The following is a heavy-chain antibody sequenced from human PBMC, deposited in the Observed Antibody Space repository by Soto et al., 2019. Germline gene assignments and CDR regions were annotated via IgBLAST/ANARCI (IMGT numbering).Heavy chain of an antibody. CDR1: GFTFSSYS. CDR3: ARDSASFHYYDSSGYPGDALDI. V-gene: IGHV3-48*02. D-gene: IGHD3-22*01. Sequence: GGSLRLSCAASGFTFSSYSMNWVRQAPGKGLEWVSYISSSSSTIYYADSVKGRFTISRDNAKNSLYLQMNSLREEDTAVYYCARDSASFHYYDSSGYPGDALDIWGQGTMVTVSS. J-gene: IGHJ3*02. CDR2: ISSSSSTI.